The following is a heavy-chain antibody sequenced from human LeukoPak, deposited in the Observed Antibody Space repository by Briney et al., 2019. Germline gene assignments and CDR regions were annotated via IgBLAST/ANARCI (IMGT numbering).Heavy chain of an antibody. Sequence: SETLSLTCTVSGGPIRSYYWSWIRQPPGKGLEWIGYVFYTGITNYNPSLKSRVTMSVDTSKSHFSLKLSSVTAADTAVYYCANIRLGSHPATDYWGQGTLVTVSS. D-gene: IGHD7-27*01. V-gene: IGHV4-59*08. CDR3: ANIRLGSHPATDY. CDR1: GGPIRSYY. CDR2: VFYTGIT. J-gene: IGHJ4*02.